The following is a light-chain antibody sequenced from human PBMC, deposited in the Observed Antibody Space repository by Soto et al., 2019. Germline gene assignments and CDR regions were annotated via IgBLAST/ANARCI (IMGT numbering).Light chain of an antibody. J-gene: IGKJ2*01. CDR3: QQYNSYPYT. Sequence: DIEMTQSNSTLSSSVGDRVTITCRASQSISSWLAWYQQKPGKAPNLLIYKASSLESGVPSRFSGSGSGTEFTLTISSLQPDDFATYYCQQYNSYPYTFGQGTLLEIK. CDR1: QSISSW. CDR2: KAS. V-gene: IGKV1-5*03.